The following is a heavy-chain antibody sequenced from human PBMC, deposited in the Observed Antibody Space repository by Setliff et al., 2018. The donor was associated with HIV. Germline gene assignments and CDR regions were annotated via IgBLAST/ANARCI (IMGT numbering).Heavy chain of an antibody. Sequence: ASVKVSCKASGYTFTGYHIHWVRQAPGQGLEWMGWINPKSGGTNYAQKFQGRVTMTRDTSISTAYMELSRLRSDDTAVYYCARDTHYYDSSGSDYWGQGTLVTRLL. CDR3: ARDTHYYDSSGSDY. V-gene: IGHV1-2*02. CDR2: INPKSGGT. D-gene: IGHD3-22*01. CDR1: GYTFTGYH. J-gene: IGHJ4*02.